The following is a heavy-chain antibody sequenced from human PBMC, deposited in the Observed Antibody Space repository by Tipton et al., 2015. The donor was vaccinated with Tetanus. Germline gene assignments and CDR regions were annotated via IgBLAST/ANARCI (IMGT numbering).Heavy chain of an antibody. CDR2: ISNGNT. V-gene: IGHV4-4*07. CDR1: RGPISSYY. CDR3: ARSKLLWFGESLSGFDS. D-gene: IGHD3-10*01. J-gene: IGHJ4*02. Sequence: TLSLTCTVSRGPISSYYWSWIRQPAGKGLEWIGHISNGNTDYSTSLKSRVTISVDTSKSQFSLRLTSVTAADTAVYYCARSKLLWFGESLSGFDSWGQGILVIVSS.